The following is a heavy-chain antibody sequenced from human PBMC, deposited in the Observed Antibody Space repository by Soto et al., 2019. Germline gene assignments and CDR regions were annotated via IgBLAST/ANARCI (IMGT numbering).Heavy chain of an antibody. CDR3: ARDKDRPQLGGNYYYILDV. D-gene: IGHD3-3*02. CDR2: IMPVFRTP. J-gene: IGHJ6*02. CDR1: GGTFSNSA. Sequence: QVHLEQSGAEVKKPGSPVKVSCKASGGTFSNSAISWVRQAPGQGLEWMGGIMPVFRTPNYAQKFQGRVTVTADESTSTAYMELSGLRSDDTAVYYCARDKDRPQLGGNYYYILDVWGQGTTVTVSS. V-gene: IGHV1-69*12.